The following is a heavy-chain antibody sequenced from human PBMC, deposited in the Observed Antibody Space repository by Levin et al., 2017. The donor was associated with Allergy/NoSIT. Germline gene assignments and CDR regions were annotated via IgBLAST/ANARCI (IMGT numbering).Heavy chain of an antibody. CDR3: VKAPFAYYGAGNSDYYMDV. D-gene: IGHD3-10*01. J-gene: IGHJ6*03. Sequence: GESLKISCSASGFTFSHYAMHWVRQAPGKGLEYVSAISSNGGATYYADSVRGRFTISRDNSKNTLSLQMSSLRPEDTAVYYCVKAPFAYYGAGNSDYYMDVWGRGTTVTVSS. V-gene: IGHV3-64D*06. CDR1: GFTFSHYA. CDR2: ISSNGGAT.